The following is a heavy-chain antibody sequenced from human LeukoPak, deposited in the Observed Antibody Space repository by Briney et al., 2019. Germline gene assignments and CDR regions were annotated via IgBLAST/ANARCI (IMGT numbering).Heavy chain of an antibody. J-gene: IGHJ4*02. CDR3: ARDGPSSGYDY. CDR1: GFTFSSYW. CDR2: INTDGSTT. Sequence: GGSLRLSCAASGFTFSSYWMHWVRQAPGKGLVWVSRINTDGSTTSYADSVKGRFTISRDNAKNTLYLQMNSLRAEDTAVYYCARDGPSSGYDYWGQGTLVTVPS. V-gene: IGHV3-74*01. D-gene: IGHD5-12*01.